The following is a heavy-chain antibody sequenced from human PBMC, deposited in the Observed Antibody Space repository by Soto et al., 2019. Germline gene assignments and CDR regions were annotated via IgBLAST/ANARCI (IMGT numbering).Heavy chain of an antibody. CDR1: GGSISSGGYY. Sequence: QVQLQESGPGLVKPSQTLSLTCTVSGGSISSGGYYWSWIRQHPGKGLEWIGYIYYSGSTYYNPSLKSRVTISVDTSKNQCSLKLSSVTAADTAVYYCARDRSSWYSLDAFDIWGQGTMVTVSS. CDR3: ARDRSSWYSLDAFDI. CDR2: IYYSGST. V-gene: IGHV4-31*03. J-gene: IGHJ3*02. D-gene: IGHD6-13*01.